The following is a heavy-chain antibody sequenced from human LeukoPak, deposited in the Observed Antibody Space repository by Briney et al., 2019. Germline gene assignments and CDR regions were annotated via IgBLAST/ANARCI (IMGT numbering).Heavy chain of an antibody. CDR3: ARSHYYYDSSGYYHDAFDI. Sequence: ASVKVSCKASGYTFTSYGISWVRQAPGQGLEWMGWISAYNGNTNYAQKLQGRVTITTDTSTSTAYMELRSLRSDDTAVYYCARSHYYYDSSGYYHDAFDIWGQGTMVTVSS. CDR1: GYTFTSYG. V-gene: IGHV1-18*01. D-gene: IGHD3-22*01. J-gene: IGHJ3*02. CDR2: ISAYNGNT.